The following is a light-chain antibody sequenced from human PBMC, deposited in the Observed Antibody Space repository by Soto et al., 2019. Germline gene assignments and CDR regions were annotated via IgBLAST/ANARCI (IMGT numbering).Light chain of an antibody. CDR1: QSVSSN. CDR2: GAS. CDR3: QQYNQWPPIT. V-gene: IGKV3-15*01. Sequence: ISQASSALSASPGHSVTLSWRASQSVSSNLAWYQQKPGQAPRLLIYGASTRATGIPARFSGSGSGTEFTLTISSLQSEDFAVYYCQQYNQWPPITFGQGTRLEIK. J-gene: IGKJ5*01.